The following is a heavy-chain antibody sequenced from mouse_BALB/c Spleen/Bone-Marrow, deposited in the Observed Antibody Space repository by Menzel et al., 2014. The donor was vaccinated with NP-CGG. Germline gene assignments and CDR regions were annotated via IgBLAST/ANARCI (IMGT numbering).Heavy chain of an antibody. D-gene: IGHD2-14*01. CDR3: VLYRYDGPGYGY. J-gene: IGHJ3*01. Sequence: EVQLQQSGAELVKPGASVKLSCTASGFNIKDTYMHWVKQRPEQGLERIGRIDPANGNTKYDPKFQGKATITADTSSNTAYLQLSSLPSDDAAVYYFVLYRYDGPGYGYWCQGTLVT. CDR2: IDPANGNT. V-gene: IGHV14-3*02. CDR1: GFNIKDTY.